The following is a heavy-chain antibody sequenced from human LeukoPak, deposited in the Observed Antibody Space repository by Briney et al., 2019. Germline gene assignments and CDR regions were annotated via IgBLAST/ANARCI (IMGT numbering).Heavy chain of an antibody. J-gene: IGHJ6*02. CDR2: INHTGSI. Sequence: PSETLSLTCAVYGGSFSGYYWSWIRQPPGKGLEWIGEINHTGSINYNPSLKSRVTISVDTSKNQFSLKLTSVTAADTAVYYCARGVWYCSSTSCYTRNYCYGMDVWGQGTTVTVSS. V-gene: IGHV4-34*01. CDR1: GGSFSGYY. D-gene: IGHD2-2*02. CDR3: ARGVWYCSSTSCYTRNYCYGMDV.